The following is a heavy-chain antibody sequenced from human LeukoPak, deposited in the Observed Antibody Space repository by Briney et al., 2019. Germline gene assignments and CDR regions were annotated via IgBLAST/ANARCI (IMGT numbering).Heavy chain of an antibody. V-gene: IGHV3-23*01. D-gene: IGHD6-19*01. J-gene: IGHJ2*01. CDR1: GFTFSSYA. CDR3: ANRGYSSGWYFDL. CDR2: ISGGGGST. Sequence: PGGSLRLSCAASGFTFSSYAMSWVRQAPGKGLEWVSAISGGGGSTYYADSVKGRFTISRDNSKNTLYLQMNSLRAEDTAIYYCANRGYSSGWYFDLWGRGTLVTVSS.